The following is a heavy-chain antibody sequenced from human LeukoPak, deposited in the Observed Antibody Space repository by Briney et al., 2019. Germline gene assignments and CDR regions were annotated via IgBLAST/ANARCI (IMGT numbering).Heavy chain of an antibody. V-gene: IGHV4-59*01. J-gene: IGHJ5*02. Sequence: SETLSLTCTVSGGSISSYYWSWIRQPPGKGLEWIGYIYYTGSTNYNPSLESRVTISVDTSKNQFSLKLSSVIAADTAVYYCARESGVGAENWFDPWGQGTLVTVSS. D-gene: IGHD1-26*01. CDR1: GGSISSYY. CDR2: IYYTGST. CDR3: ARESGVGAENWFDP.